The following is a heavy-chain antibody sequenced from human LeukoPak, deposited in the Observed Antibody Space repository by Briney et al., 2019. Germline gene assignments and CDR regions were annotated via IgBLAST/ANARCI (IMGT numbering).Heavy chain of an antibody. CDR2: INTNTGNP. CDR3: ARAPIVGANIDFDY. CDR1: GYTFTSYG. D-gene: IGHD1-26*01. Sequence: ASVKVFCKASGYTFTSYGISWVRQAPGQGLEWMGWINTNTGNPTYAQGFTGRFVFSMDTSVSTAYLQISSLKAEDTAVYYCARAPIVGANIDFDYWGQGTLVTVSS. V-gene: IGHV7-4-1*02. J-gene: IGHJ4*02.